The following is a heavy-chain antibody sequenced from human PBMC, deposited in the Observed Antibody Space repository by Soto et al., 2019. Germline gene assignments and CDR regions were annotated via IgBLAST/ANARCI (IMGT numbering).Heavy chain of an antibody. CDR1: GDSISSSNYF. Sequence: QLQLQESGPGLVKPWETLSLTCTVSGDSISSSNYFWGWIRQPPGKGLEWIGTIFYSGSTYYNPSLKSRVTISVDTSKNQXXXXXXXXXXXXXXXXXXXXXXXXXXXXXWGQGSLVTVSS. J-gene: IGHJ4*02. CDR3: XXXXXXXXXXX. CDR2: IFYSGST. V-gene: IGHV4-39*01.